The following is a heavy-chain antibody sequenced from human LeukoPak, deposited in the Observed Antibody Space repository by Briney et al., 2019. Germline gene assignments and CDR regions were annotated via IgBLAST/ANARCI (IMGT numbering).Heavy chain of an antibody. D-gene: IGHD6-19*01. CDR2: ISYDGSNK. V-gene: IGHV3-30*18. Sequence: PGGPLRLSCAASGFTFSTYGMHWVRKAPGKGLEGGAVISYDGSNKYYADSVKGRFTISRDNSKNTLYLQMNSLRAEDTAVYYCAKDKRIYSSGWYEANFDYWGQGTLVTVSS. CDR1: GFTFSTYG. J-gene: IGHJ4*02. CDR3: AKDKRIYSSGWYEANFDY.